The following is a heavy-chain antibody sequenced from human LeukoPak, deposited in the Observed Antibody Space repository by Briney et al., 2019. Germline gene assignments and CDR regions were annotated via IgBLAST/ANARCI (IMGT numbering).Heavy chain of an antibody. V-gene: IGHV1-2*02. D-gene: IGHD2-15*01. CDR1: GYTFTAYY. CDR2: INPNNGVT. CDR3: ARYCSGGSCYSALDY. J-gene: IGHJ4*02. Sequence: ASVKVSCKASGYTFTAYYMHWVRQAPGQGLEWMGWINPNNGVTYYAQSFQGRVTMTRDTSISTAYMELSRLRSDDTAVYYCARYCSGGSCYSALDYWGQGTLVTVSS.